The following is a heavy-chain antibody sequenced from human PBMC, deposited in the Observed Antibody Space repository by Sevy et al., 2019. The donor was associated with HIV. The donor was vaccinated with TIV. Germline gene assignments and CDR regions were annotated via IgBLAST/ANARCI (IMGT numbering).Heavy chain of an antibody. Sequence: SGCLRLSCAVSGFTFSTYWMSWVRQAPGKGLERVANIKKDGSEKYYVDSVKGRFTISRDNAKNSLYLQINSLRVEDTALYYCARDCSSTSCLWGLDVWGQGTSVIVSS. V-gene: IGHV3-7*03. J-gene: IGHJ6*02. CDR1: GFTFSTYW. CDR3: ARDCSSTSCLWGLDV. D-gene: IGHD2-2*01. CDR2: IKKDGSEK.